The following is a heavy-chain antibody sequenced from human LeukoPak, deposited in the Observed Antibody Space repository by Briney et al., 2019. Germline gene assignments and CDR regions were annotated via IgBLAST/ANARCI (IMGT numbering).Heavy chain of an antibody. CDR2: IDTSGGT. D-gene: IGHD6-25*01. CDR1: GGSISSGTYY. Sequence: SETLSLTCTVSGGSISSGTYYWSWIRQPAGKGLEWIGRIDTSGGTKYNPSLESRVTMTVDTSKNQFSLRLSSVTAADTAVYYCARTLAASDTGASHWFDPWGQGTLVTVSS. CDR3: ARTLAASDTGASHWFDP. J-gene: IGHJ5*02. V-gene: IGHV4-61*02.